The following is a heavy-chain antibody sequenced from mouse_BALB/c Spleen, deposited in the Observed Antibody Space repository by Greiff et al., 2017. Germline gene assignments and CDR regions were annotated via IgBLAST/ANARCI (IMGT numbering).Heavy chain of an antibody. Sequence: DVKLQESGPGLVKPSQSLSLSCTVTGYSFTSDYVWYWIRQFPGNELEWMGYISYSGSTSYNPSLKSRISITRDTSKNQFFLQLNSVTTEDTATYYCARSGNYVGYFDVWGAGTTVTVSS. V-gene: IGHV3-2*02. CDR1: GYSFTSDYV. J-gene: IGHJ1*01. D-gene: IGHD2-1*01. CDR3: ARSGNYVGYFDV. CDR2: ISYSGST.